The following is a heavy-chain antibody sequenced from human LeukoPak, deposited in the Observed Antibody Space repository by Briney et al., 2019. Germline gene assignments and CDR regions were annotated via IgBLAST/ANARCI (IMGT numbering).Heavy chain of an antibody. Sequence: SETLSLTCTVSGYSISSGYYWGWIRQPPGKGLEWIGSIYHSGSTYYNPSLKSRVTISVYTSKNQFSLKLSSVTAADTAVYYCASLRDGYNLIDYWGQGTLVTVSS. CDR1: GYSISSGYY. D-gene: IGHD5-24*01. CDR2: IYHSGST. V-gene: IGHV4-38-2*02. J-gene: IGHJ4*02. CDR3: ASLRDGYNLIDY.